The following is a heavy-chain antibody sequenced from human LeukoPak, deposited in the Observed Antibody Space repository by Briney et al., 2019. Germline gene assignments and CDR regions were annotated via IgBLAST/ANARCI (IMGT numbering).Heavy chain of an antibody. D-gene: IGHD3-22*01. CDR2: INPSGGST. CDR1: GYTFTSYY. J-gene: IGHJ2*01. CDR3: ARCDYYDSSGSEGYFDL. Sequence: ASVKVSCKASGYTFTSYYMHWVRQAPGQGLEWMGIINPSGGSTSYAQKFQGRVTMTRDTSTSTVYMELSSLRSDDTAVYYCARCDYYDSSGSEGYFDLWGRGTLVTVSS. V-gene: IGHV1-46*01.